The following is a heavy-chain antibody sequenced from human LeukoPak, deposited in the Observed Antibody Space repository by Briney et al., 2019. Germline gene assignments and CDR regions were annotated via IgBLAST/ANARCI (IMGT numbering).Heavy chain of an antibody. J-gene: IGHJ6*02. CDR3: GTLSAEPQQLAYYYYGMDV. D-gene: IGHD6-13*01. V-gene: IGHV3-48*03. CDR1: GFTFSSYE. Sequence: GGSPRLSCAASGFTFSSYEMNWVRQAPGKGLEWVSYISSSGSTIYYADSVKGRFTISRDNAKNSLYLQMNSLRAEDTAVYYCGTLSAEPQQLAYYYYGMDVWGQGTTVTVSS. CDR2: ISSSGSTI.